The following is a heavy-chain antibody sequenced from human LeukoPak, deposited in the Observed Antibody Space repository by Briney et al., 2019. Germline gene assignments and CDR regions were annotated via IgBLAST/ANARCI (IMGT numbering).Heavy chain of an antibody. Sequence: GGSLRLSCAASGFTFNNYAMNWVRQAPAKGLEWVSSISGSGGNTYYADSVKGRFTISRDNSKNKLYLQMNSLRAEDTAVYYCANPARTDAFDIWGQGTMITVSS. V-gene: IGHV3-23*01. CDR2: ISGSGGNT. CDR3: ANPARTDAFDI. D-gene: IGHD1-14*01. J-gene: IGHJ3*02. CDR1: GFTFNNYA.